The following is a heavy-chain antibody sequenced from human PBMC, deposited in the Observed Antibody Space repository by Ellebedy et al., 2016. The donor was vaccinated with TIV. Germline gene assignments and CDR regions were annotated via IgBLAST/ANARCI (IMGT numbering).Heavy chain of an antibody. CDR3: ARGTLEDYGDFGMDV. Sequence: AASVKVSCKASGYTFTGYYMHWVRQAPGQGLEWMGWINPNSGGTNYAQKFQGWVTMTRDTSISTAYMELSRLRSDDTAVYYCARGTLEDYGDFGMDVWGQGTTVTVSS. CDR2: INPNSGGT. CDR1: GYTFTGYY. D-gene: IGHD4-17*01. J-gene: IGHJ6*02. V-gene: IGHV1-2*04.